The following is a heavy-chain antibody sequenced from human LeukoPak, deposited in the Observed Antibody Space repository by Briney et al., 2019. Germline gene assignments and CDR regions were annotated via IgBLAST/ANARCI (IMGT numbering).Heavy chain of an antibody. V-gene: IGHV3-53*01. D-gene: IGHD3-22*01. J-gene: IGHJ3*01. CDR3: VRAVHHNFYYDSSGYYGDAFDV. Sequence: AGGSLILSCAASGFSIRTYYMSWVRQVPGKGLEWVSVIYSGGTIRYADSVKGRFTFSRDNFKDTLNLQMNSLRADDTAVYYCVRAVHHNFYYDSSGYYGDAFDVWGQGTVVTVSS. CDR1: GFSIRTYY. CDR2: IYSGGTI.